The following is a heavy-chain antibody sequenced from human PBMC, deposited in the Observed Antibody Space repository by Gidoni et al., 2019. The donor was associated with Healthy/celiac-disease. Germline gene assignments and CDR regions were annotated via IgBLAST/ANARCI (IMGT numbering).Heavy chain of an antibody. V-gene: IGHV3-48*02. CDR3: ARPTSPYGDYGFQH. CDR2: ISSSGTTI. CDR1: GFTFSSYS. Sequence: EVQLVESGGGLVQPGGSLRLSCAASGFTFSSYSMNWVRQAPGKGLEWVSYISSSGTTIYYADSVKGRFTISRDNAKNSLYLQMNSLRDEDTAVYYCARPTSPYGDYGFQHWGQGTLVTVSS. D-gene: IGHD4-17*01. J-gene: IGHJ1*01.